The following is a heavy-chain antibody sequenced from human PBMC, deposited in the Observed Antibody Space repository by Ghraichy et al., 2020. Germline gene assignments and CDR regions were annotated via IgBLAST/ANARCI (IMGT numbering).Heavy chain of an antibody. V-gene: IGHV1-2*02. CDR2: IRPSSGGT. CDR1: GYTFTGYY. Sequence: ASVKVSCTASGYTFTGYYIHWVRQAPGQGLEWMGWIRPSSGGTNYAQEFQGRVTMTRDTSINTAYMELSRLRSDDTAVYYCARDWSTIQLWVYWGQGTLVTVSS. D-gene: IGHD5-18*01. J-gene: IGHJ4*02. CDR3: ARDWSTIQLWVY.